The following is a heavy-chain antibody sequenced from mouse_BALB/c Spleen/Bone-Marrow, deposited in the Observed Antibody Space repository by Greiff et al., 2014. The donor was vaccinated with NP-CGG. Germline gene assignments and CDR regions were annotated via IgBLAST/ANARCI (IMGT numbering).Heavy chain of an antibody. J-gene: IGHJ3*01. D-gene: IGHD2-4*01. CDR1: GYTFINYW. Sequence: EVQLQQSGTVLARPGASVKMSCKASGYTFINYWMHWVKQRPGQGLEWIGAIYPGNSDTSYNQKFKAKAKLTAVTSTSTAYMELSSLTNEDSAVCYCTCFYYDYDGLGWFAYWGQGTLVTVSA. CDR3: TCFYYDYDGLGWFAY. V-gene: IGHV1-5*01. CDR2: IYPGNSDT.